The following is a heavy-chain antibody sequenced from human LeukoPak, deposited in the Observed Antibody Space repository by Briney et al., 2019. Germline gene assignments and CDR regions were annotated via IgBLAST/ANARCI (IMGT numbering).Heavy chain of an antibody. CDR3: ARGKWVSD. J-gene: IGHJ4*02. CDR2: SSAYNGNT. D-gene: IGHD1-26*01. V-gene: IGHV1-18*01. CDR1: GSTFSSYA. Sequence: ASVKVSCKAAGSTFSSYAISLVRQAPGQGLEWMGWSSAYNGNTNYAQKLQGRVTMTTDTSTSTAYMELRSLRSDDTAVYYCARGKWVSDWGQGTLVTVSS.